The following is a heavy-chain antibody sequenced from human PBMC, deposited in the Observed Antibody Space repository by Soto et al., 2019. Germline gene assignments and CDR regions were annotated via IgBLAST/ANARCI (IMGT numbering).Heavy chain of an antibody. V-gene: IGHV3-48*03. J-gene: IGHJ3*02. Sequence: GGSLRLSCVASGFDFRSYEMNWVRQAPGKGPEWVSNIRANDESIYYADSVKGRVSVSRDNAKNSLFLEMNSLRVDDTAVYYCARETLRDAIDIWGQGTMVTVSS. CDR1: GFDFRSYE. CDR3: ARETLRDAIDI. CDR2: IRANDESI.